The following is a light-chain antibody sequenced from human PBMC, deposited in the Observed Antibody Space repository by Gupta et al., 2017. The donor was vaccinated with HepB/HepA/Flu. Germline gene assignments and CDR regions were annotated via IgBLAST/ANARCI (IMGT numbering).Light chain of an antibody. CDR3: QQYNSQAPPT. CDR1: QSISTW. V-gene: IGKV1-5*03. Sequence: DIQITPSPSTLSASVGDRVTITCRASQSISTWLAWYQQKPGKAPTLLIYKVSSLESGVPSRCSGSGSGTEFTLTICSLQPDDFATYVCQQYNSQAPPTFGRGTKVEIK. CDR2: KVS. J-gene: IGKJ4*01.